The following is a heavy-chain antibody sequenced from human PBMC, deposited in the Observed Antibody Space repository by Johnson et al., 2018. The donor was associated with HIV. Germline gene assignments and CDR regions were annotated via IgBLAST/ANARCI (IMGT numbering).Heavy chain of an antibody. V-gene: IGHV3-23*04. Sequence: VQLVESGGNVVQPGRSLRLSCAASGFTFSDYAMHWVRQAPGKGLEWVSSISGSGGRIYFADSVKGRFAISRDNAKNSLYLQMNSLRAEDTAVYYCAKGRGYDYDALDFWGQGTMVTVSS. D-gene: IGHD5-12*01. CDR1: GFTFSDYA. CDR3: AKGRGYDYDALDF. J-gene: IGHJ3*01. CDR2: ISGSGGRI.